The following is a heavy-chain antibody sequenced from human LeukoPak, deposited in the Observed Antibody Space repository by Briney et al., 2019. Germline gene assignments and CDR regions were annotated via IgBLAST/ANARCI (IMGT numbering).Heavy chain of an antibody. Sequence: VASVKVSCKASGYTFTSYGISWVRQAPGQGLEWMGWISAYNGNTNYAQKLQGRVTMTTDTSTSTAYMELRSLRSDDTAVYYCARAHNQIRFLGWPLDDDFDIWGQGTMVTVSS. CDR2: ISAYNGNT. D-gene: IGHD3-3*01. V-gene: IGHV1-18*01. CDR1: GYTFTSYG. CDR3: ARAHNQIRFLGWPLDDDFDI. J-gene: IGHJ3*02.